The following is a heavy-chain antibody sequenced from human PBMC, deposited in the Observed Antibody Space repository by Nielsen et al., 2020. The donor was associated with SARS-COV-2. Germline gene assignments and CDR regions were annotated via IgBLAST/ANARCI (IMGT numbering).Heavy chain of an antibody. D-gene: IGHD1-26*01. CDR2: INAGNGNT. J-gene: IGHJ4*02. CDR3: ARDLGGSGSYYVDY. V-gene: IGHV1-3*01. CDR1: GYTFTSYA. Sequence: ASLKVSCNASGYTFTSYAMHWVRQAPGQRLEWMGWINAGNGNTKYSQKFQGRVTITRDTSASTAYMELSSLRSEDTAVYYCARDLGGSGSYYVDYWGQGTLVTVSS.